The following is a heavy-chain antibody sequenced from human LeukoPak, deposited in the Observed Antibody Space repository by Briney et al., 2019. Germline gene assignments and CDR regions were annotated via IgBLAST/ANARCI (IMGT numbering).Heavy chain of an antibody. J-gene: IGHJ3*02. D-gene: IGHD3-3*01. Sequence: ASVKVSCKASGYTFTGYYIHWVRQAPGQGLEWMGWINPNSGGTNYAQKFQGSVTMTRDTSISTAYMELSRLRSDDTAVYYCARANKIIKILNIWGQGTMVTVSS. V-gene: IGHV1-2*02. CDR1: GYTFTGYY. CDR2: INPNSGGT. CDR3: ARANKIIKILNI.